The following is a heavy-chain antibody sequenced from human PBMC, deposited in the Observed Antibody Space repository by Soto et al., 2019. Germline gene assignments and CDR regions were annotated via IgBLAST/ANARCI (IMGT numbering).Heavy chain of an antibody. J-gene: IGHJ5*02. Sequence: PSETLSLTCTVSGGSISSYYWSWIRQPAGKGLEWIGRIYTSGSTNYNPSLKSRVTMSVDTSKNQFSLKLSSVTAADTAVYYCARDSRITMVRGSWFDPWGQGTLVTVSS. CDR3: ARDSRITMVRGSWFDP. D-gene: IGHD3-10*01. CDR2: IYTSGST. CDR1: GGSISSYY. V-gene: IGHV4-4*07.